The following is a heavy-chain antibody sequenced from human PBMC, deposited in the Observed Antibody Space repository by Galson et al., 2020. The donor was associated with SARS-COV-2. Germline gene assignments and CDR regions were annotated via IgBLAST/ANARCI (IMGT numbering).Heavy chain of an antibody. D-gene: IGHD2-15*01. CDR1: GGSISSSSYY. J-gene: IGHJ5*02. CDR3: ARHDKRIIGWFNP. V-gene: IGHV4-39*01. Sequence: SETLSLTCTVSGGSISSSSYYWGWIRQPPGKGLEWIGSIYYSGNTYYNPSLKSRVTISVDTSKNQFSLKLSSVTAADTAVYHCARHDKRIIGWFNPWGQGTLVIVSS. CDR2: IYYSGNT.